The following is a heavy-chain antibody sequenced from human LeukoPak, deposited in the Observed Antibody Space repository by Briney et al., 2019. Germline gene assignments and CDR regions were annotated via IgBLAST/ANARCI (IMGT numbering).Heavy chain of an antibody. Sequence: GALVKVSCKASGYTFTGYYMHWVRQAPGQGLEWMGWINPNSGGTNYAQKFQGRVTMTRDTSISTAYMELSRLRSDDTAVYYCARDPYYYDSSGHYYEDYWGQGTLVAVSS. J-gene: IGHJ4*02. V-gene: IGHV1-2*02. D-gene: IGHD3-22*01. CDR3: ARDPYYYDSSGHYYEDY. CDR2: INPNSGGT. CDR1: GYTFTGYY.